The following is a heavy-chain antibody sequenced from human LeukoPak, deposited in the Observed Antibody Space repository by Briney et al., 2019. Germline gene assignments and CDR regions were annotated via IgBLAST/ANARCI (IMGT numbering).Heavy chain of an antibody. Sequence: GGSLRLSCAASGFTFSSYWMSWVRQAPGKGLEWVANMNQDGGEKYYVDSVKGRFTISRDNAKNSLFLQMNSLRAEDTAVYYCAREWNATFDYWGQGTLVTISS. CDR2: MNQDGGEK. CDR3: AREWNATFDY. V-gene: IGHV3-7*01. CDR1: GFTFSSYW. D-gene: IGHD1-1*01. J-gene: IGHJ4*02.